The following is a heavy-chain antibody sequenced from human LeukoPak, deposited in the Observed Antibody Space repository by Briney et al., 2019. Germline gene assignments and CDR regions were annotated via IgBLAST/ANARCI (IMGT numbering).Heavy chain of an antibody. D-gene: IGHD5-18*01. Sequence: GGSLRLSCAASGFTFSSYCMSWVRKAPAKGLEWVANIKQDGSEKSYVDSVKGRFTISRDNAKNYLYLQMNSLRAEDTAVYYCARDAWIQLWLPHTYWGQGTLVTVSS. J-gene: IGHJ4*02. CDR2: IKQDGSEK. CDR3: ARDAWIQLWLPHTY. CDR1: GFTFSSYC. V-gene: IGHV3-7*01.